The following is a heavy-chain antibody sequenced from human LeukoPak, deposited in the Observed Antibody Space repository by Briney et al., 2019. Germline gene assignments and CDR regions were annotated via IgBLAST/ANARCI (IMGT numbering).Heavy chain of an antibody. V-gene: IGHV4-34*01. D-gene: IGHD6-6*01. CDR3: ARGRLAARPRTNWFDP. Sequence: SETLSLTCAVYGGSFSGYYWSWIRQPPGKGLEWIGEINHSGSTNYNPSLKSRVTISVDTSKNQLSLKLSSVTAADTAVYYCARGRLAARPRTNWFDPWGQGTLVTVSS. J-gene: IGHJ5*02. CDR1: GGSFSGYY. CDR2: INHSGST.